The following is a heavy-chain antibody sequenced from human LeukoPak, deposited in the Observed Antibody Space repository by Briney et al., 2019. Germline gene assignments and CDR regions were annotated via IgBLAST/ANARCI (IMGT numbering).Heavy chain of an antibody. Sequence: GGSLRLSCAASGFTFSKYWMLWVRQAPAKGLESVSRINTDGTVTTYAASVKGRFTVSRDNADNTMFLQMNSVRDEDTAVYYCATKQWLAPPPDSWGQGTPVTVSS. D-gene: IGHD6-19*01. CDR2: INTDGTVT. V-gene: IGHV3-74*01. J-gene: IGHJ4*02. CDR3: ATKQWLAPPPDS. CDR1: GFTFSKYW.